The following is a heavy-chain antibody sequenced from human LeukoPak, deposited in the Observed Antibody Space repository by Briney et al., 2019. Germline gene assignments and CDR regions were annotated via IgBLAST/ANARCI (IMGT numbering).Heavy chain of an antibody. V-gene: IGHV1-8*01. D-gene: IGHD3-9*01. Sequence: GASVKVSCKASGYTFTSYDINWVRQATGQGLEWMGWMNPNSGNTGYAQKFQGRVTMTRNTSISTAYMELSSLRSEDTAVYYCARGGILRYFDWPPRTWSYYYYYYMDVWGQGTTVTVSS. J-gene: IGHJ6*03. CDR3: ARGGILRYFDWPPRTWSYYYYYYMDV. CDR1: GYTFTSYD. CDR2: MNPNSGNT.